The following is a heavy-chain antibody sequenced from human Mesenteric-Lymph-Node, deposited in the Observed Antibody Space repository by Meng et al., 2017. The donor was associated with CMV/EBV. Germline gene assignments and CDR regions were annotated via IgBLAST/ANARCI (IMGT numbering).Heavy chain of an antibody. V-gene: IGHV1-2*02. CDR3: ARVSVLRYFDWSSWAAFDI. CDR1: GYTFTGYY. D-gene: IGHD3-9*01. Sequence: ASAKVACKASGYTFTGYYIHWVRQAPGQGLEWMGWINPKSGDTNYAQNFQGRVTMTRDTSISTVDMELSRLRSDDTAVYYCARVSVLRYFDWSSWAAFDIWGQGTMVTVSS. J-gene: IGHJ3*02. CDR2: INPKSGDT.